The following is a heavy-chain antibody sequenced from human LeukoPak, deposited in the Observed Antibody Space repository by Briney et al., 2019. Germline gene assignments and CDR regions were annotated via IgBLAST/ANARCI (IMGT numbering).Heavy chain of an antibody. D-gene: IGHD5-18*01. CDR2: MNPNSGGT. Sequence: ASVKLSCKSSGYTFTGYYMHWVRHAPGQGLEWMGRMNPNSGGTNYAQKFQGRVTMTRDTSISTAYMELSRLRSDDTAVYYCASIYSYANRFYYFDYWGQGTLVTVSS. CDR1: GYTFTGYY. CDR3: ASIYSYANRFYYFDY. J-gene: IGHJ4*02. V-gene: IGHV1-2*06.